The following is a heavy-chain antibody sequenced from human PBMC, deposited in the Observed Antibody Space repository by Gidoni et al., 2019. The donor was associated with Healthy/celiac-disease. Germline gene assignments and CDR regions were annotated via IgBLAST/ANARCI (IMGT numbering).Heavy chain of an antibody. Sequence: ELQLVWSGEGLVKQGGSLSLSCAASDITSGNAGMSWFRQAPGKGLEWGSRIKSNTDGGTTDSAATVKGRFPISRDDLKNMMYLQINSLITEDTAVYYCTTDPGYGGFLGFDYWGQGTLVTVSS. D-gene: IGHD5-12*01. V-gene: IGHV3-15*01. CDR1: DITSGNAG. CDR2: IKSNTDGGTT. J-gene: IGHJ4*02. CDR3: TTDPGYGGFLGFDY.